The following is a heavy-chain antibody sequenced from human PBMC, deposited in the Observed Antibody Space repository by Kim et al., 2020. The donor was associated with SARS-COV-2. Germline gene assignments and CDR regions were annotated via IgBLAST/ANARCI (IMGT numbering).Heavy chain of an antibody. D-gene: IGHD3-22*01. CDR1: GFTFSSYS. CDR2: ISSSSSTI. V-gene: IGHV3-48*02. CDR3: ARDAGPYYYDSSGYYPFDY. Sequence: GGSLRLSCAASGFTFSSYSMNWVRQAPGKGLEWVSYISSSSSTIYYADSVKGRFTISRDNAKNSLYLQMNSLRDEDTAVYYCARDAGPYYYDSSGYYPFDYWGQGTLVTVSS. J-gene: IGHJ4*02.